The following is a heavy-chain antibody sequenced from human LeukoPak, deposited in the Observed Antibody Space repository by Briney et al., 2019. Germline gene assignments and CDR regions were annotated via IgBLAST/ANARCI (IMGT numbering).Heavy chain of an antibody. Sequence: GGSLRLSCAASGFTFSSYAMSWVRQAPGKGLEWISAISGSGGSTYYADSVKGRFTISRDNSKNTLYLQMNSLRAEDTAVYYCAKGYCSGGSCKSLFDYWGQGTLVTVSS. CDR2: ISGSGGST. D-gene: IGHD2-15*01. CDR1: GFTFSSYA. V-gene: IGHV3-23*01. CDR3: AKGYCSGGSCKSLFDY. J-gene: IGHJ4*02.